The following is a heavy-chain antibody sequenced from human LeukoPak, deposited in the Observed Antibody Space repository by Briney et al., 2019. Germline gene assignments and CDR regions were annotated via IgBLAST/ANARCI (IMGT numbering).Heavy chain of an antibody. CDR1: GYTFTDYY. V-gene: IGHV1-2*02. CDR3: ARDLHWGPDY. CDR2: INPNTGDI. Sequence: ASVKVSCKASGYTFTDYYMHWVRQAPGQGLEWMGWINPNTGDINYAQKSQGRVTMTRDMSINTAYMELSRLRFDDTAVYYCARDLHWGPDYWGQGTLVTVSS. D-gene: IGHD7-27*01. J-gene: IGHJ4*02.